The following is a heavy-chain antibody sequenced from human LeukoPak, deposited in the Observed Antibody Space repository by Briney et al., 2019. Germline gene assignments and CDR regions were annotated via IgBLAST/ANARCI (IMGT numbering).Heavy chain of an antibody. Sequence: GGSLRLSCAASGFTFSSFGMNWVRQAPGKGLEWVAVISYDGSNKYYADSVKGRFTISRDNSKNTLYLQMNSLRAEDTAVYYCAKVRTRGYCSGGSCYPEDYWGQGTLVTVSS. V-gene: IGHV3-30*18. CDR2: ISYDGSNK. D-gene: IGHD2-15*01. J-gene: IGHJ4*02. CDR3: AKVRTRGYCSGGSCYPEDY. CDR1: GFTFSSFG.